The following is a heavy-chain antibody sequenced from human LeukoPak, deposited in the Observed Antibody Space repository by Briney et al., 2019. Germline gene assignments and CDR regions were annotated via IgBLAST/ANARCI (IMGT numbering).Heavy chain of an antibody. D-gene: IGHD5-12*01. CDR1: GGSISSYY. V-gene: IGHV4-4*09. J-gene: IGHJ4*02. CDR3: ARVRSGYDCFDY. Sequence: PSETLSLTCTVSGGSISSYYWSWIRQPPGEGLEWIGYIYTSGSTNYNPSLKSRVTISVDTSKNQFSLKLSSVTAADTAVYYCARVRSGYDCFDYWGQGTLVTVSS. CDR2: IYTSGST.